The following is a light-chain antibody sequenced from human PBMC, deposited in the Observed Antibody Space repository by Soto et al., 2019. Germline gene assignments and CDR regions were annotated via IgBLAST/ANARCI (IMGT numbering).Light chain of an antibody. Sequence: QSALTQPPSASGSPGQSVTISCTGTSSDVGGYNYVSWYQQHPGKAPXVMIYEVNKRPSGVPXRFXGSKSGNTAXLTVSGLQAEDEADYFCKSYTGINNWVFGGGTKLTVL. V-gene: IGLV2-8*01. CDR1: SSDVGGYNY. CDR3: KSYTGINNWV. CDR2: EVN. J-gene: IGLJ3*02.